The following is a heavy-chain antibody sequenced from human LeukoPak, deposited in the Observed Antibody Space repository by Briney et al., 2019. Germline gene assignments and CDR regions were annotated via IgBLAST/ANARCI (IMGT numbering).Heavy chain of an antibody. V-gene: IGHV3-23*01. J-gene: IGHJ4*02. CDR2: ISGSGGST. D-gene: IGHD4-17*01. CDR1: GFTFSSYA. CDR3: AKADTMTTVTTGPFDY. Sequence: GGSLRLSCAASGFTFSSYAMSWVRQAPGKGLEWVSAISGSGGSTYYADSVKGRFTISRDNSKNTLYLQMDSLRAEDTAVYYCAKADTMTTVTTGPFDYWGQGTLVTVSS.